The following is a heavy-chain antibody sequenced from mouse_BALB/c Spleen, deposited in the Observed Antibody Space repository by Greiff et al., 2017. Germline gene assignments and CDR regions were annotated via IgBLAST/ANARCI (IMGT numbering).Heavy chain of an antibody. V-gene: IGHV5-9-3*01. CDR2: ISSGGSYT. CDR3: ARRPTVVATDYFDY. J-gene: IGHJ2*01. D-gene: IGHD1-1*01. CDR1: GFTFSSYA. Sequence: EVQLVESGGGLVKPGGSLKLSCAASGFTFSSYAMSWVRQTPEKRLEWVATISSGGSYTYYPDSVKGRFTISRDNAKNTLYLQMSSLRSEDTAMYYCARRPTVVATDYFDYWGQGTTLTVSS.